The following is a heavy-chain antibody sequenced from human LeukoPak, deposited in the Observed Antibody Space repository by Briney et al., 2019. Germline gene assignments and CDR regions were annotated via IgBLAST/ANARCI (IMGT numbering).Heavy chain of an antibody. CDR2: ISSSSSYI. J-gene: IGHJ5*01. V-gene: IGHV3-21*01. CDR1: GFTLNAAW. Sequence: GGSLRLSCAASGFTLNAAWMTWVRQAPGKGLEWVSCISSSSSYIYYADSVTGRFTISRDNAKNSLYLQVNSLRAEDTAVYYCAGGTEPYDFWSGYPSRWFDSWGQGTLVTVSS. CDR3: AGGTEPYDFWSGYPSRWFDS. D-gene: IGHD3-3*01.